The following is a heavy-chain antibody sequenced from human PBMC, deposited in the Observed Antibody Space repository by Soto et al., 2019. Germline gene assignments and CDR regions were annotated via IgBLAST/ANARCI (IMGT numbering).Heavy chain of an antibody. J-gene: IGHJ5*02. D-gene: IGHD3-22*01. CDR2: IYHSGST. Sequence: KPSETLSLTCAVSGYSISSGYYWGWIRQPPGKGLEWIGSIYHSGSTYYNPSLKSRVAMSVDTSKNQFSLRLDSVTAADTATYFCARDEYYDSNNWFEHWGLGTLVTVSS. CDR3: ARDEYYDSNNWFEH. V-gene: IGHV4-38-2*02. CDR1: GYSISSGYY.